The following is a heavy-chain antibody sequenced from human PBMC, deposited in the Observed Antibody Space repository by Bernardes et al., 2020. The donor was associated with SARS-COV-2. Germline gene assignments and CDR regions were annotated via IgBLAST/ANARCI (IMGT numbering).Heavy chain of an antibody. V-gene: IGHV1-24*01. J-gene: IGHJ6*02. CDR2: FDPEDGET. CDR1: GYTLTELS. CDR3: ATAIAAAGNPDDYYYYYGMDV. D-gene: IGHD6-13*01. Sequence: ASVKVSCKVSGYTLTELSMHWVRQAPGKGLEWMGGFDPEDGETIYAQKFQGRVTMTEDTSTDTAYMELSSLRSEDTAVYYCATAIAAAGNPDDYYYYYGMDVRGQGTTVTVSS.